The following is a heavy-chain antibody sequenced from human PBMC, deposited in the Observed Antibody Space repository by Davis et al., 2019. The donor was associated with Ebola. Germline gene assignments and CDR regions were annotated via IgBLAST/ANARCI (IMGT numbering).Heavy chain of an antibody. D-gene: IGHD1-26*01. Sequence: GESLKISCAASGFTVSSNYMSWVRQAPGKGLEWVSVIYSGGSTYYADSVKGRFTISRDNSKNTLYLQMNSLRAEDTSVYYCARDLVGATPDFDYWGQGTLVTVSS. CDR1: GFTVSSNY. CDR3: ARDLVGATPDFDY. J-gene: IGHJ4*02. CDR2: IYSGGST. V-gene: IGHV3-66*01.